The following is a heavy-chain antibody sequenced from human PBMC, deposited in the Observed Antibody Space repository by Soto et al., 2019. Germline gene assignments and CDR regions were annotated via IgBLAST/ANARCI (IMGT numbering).Heavy chain of an antibody. V-gene: IGHV4-34*01. CDR2: INQYGTT. J-gene: IGHJ5*02. D-gene: IGHD1-20*01. CDR1: GESLSDHY. CDR3: ARGAHISGVTRCFDP. Sequence: QVQLQQWGAGLLKPSETLSLICAVSGESLSDHYWSWIRQSPGKGLAWIGDINQYGTTNYNPSLTSRGTISAVTSKNQCFLRLASVTAADTAVYYCARGAHISGVTRCFDPWGQGTLVTVSS.